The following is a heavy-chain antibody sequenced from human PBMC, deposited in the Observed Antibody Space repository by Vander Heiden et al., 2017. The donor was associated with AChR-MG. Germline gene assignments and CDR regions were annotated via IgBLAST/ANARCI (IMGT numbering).Heavy chain of an antibody. Sequence: VQLVESGGGLIQPGGSLSLSCAASGFTVGSNYMGWVRQAPGKGLEWVSVIYSGGSTYYADSLKGRFTIYRDNSKNTLYLQMNSLRAEDTAVYYCARESHDFWSGYFDYWGQGTLVTVSS. J-gene: IGHJ4*02. CDR1: GFTVGSNY. D-gene: IGHD3-3*01. V-gene: IGHV3-53*01. CDR3: ARESHDFWSGYFDY. CDR2: IYSGGST.